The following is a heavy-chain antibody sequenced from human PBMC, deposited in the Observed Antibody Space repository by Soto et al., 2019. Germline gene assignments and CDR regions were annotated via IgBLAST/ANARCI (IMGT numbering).Heavy chain of an antibody. CDR2: ISSSSSYT. CDR1: GFTFSDYY. Sequence: GGSLRLSCAASGFTFSDYYMSWIRQAPGKGLEWVSYISSSSSYTNYADSVKGRFTISRDNAKNSLYLQMNSLRAEDTAVYYCARAPRIAARYYFDYWGQGTLVTVSS. CDR3: ARAPRIAARYYFDY. V-gene: IGHV3-11*06. D-gene: IGHD6-6*01. J-gene: IGHJ4*02.